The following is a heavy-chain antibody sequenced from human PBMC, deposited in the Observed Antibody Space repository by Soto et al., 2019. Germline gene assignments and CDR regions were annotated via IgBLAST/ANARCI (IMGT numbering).Heavy chain of an antibody. CDR3: ARVQRLILDY. Sequence: VVSVKVFFKASGYPFTSYAMHLVRQAPGQRLEWMGWNNADNGNTKYSQKLQGRVTITRDTSASTAYMELSSLRSEDTAVYYCARVQRLILDYWGQGTMVTVSS. J-gene: IGHJ4*02. CDR2: NNADNGNT. V-gene: IGHV1-3*01. D-gene: IGHD6-25*01. CDR1: GYPFTSYA.